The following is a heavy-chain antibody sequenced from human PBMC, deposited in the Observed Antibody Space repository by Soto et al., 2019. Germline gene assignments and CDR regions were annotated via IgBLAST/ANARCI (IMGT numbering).Heavy chain of an antibody. CDR2: IGGRGNSA. Sequence: GGSLSLSCAASGFIFTNYAMNWVRQAPGKGLEWVSVIGGRGNSAYYADSVQGRFTISRDNSKNTLSLQMSSLTADDTAIYYCVREGRGSFDFWGRGTMVTVSS. CDR3: VREGRGSFDF. J-gene: IGHJ3*01. CDR1: GFIFTNYA. D-gene: IGHD5-12*01. V-gene: IGHV3-23*01.